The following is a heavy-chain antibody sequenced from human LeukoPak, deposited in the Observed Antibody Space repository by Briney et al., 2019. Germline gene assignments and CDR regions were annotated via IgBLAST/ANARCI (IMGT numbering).Heavy chain of an antibody. J-gene: IGHJ6*03. CDR1: GFTFSSYS. D-gene: IGHD1-26*01. Sequence: GGSLRLSCAASGFTFSSYSMNWVRQAPGKGLEWVSSISSSSSYIYYADSVKGRFTISRDNAKNSLYLQMNSLRAEDTALYYYARVVVRIVGATTRLNYYYYYMDVWGKGTTVTVSS. CDR2: ISSSSSYI. CDR3: ARVVVRIVGATTRLNYYYYYMDV. V-gene: IGHV3-21*04.